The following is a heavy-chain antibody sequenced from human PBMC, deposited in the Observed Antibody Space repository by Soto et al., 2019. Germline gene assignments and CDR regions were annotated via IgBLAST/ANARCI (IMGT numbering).Heavy chain of an antibody. Sequence: ASVKVSCKASGYTFTSYGISWVRQAPGQGLEWMGWISAYNGNTNYAQKLQGRVTMTTDTSTSTAYMELRSLRSDDTAVYYCARDFWSGYYTPVYGMDAWGQGTTVTVSS. D-gene: IGHD3-3*01. CDR1: GYTFTSYG. CDR2: ISAYNGNT. CDR3: ARDFWSGYYTPVYGMDA. J-gene: IGHJ6*02. V-gene: IGHV1-18*04.